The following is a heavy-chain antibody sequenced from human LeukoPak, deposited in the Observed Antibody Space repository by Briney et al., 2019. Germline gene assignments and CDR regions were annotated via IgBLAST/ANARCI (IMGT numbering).Heavy chain of an antibody. Sequence: GESLKISCKGSGYSFANYWIGWVRQMPGKGLEWMGIIYPGDSDTRYSPSFQGQVTISADKSINTAYLQCNSLKASDTAMYYCARRPSAPGGQSDGFVAFDVWGQGTVVTVSS. CDR3: ARRPSAPGGQSDGFVAFDV. D-gene: IGHD3-10*01. CDR2: IYPGDSDT. J-gene: IGHJ3*01. CDR1: GYSFANYW. V-gene: IGHV5-51*01.